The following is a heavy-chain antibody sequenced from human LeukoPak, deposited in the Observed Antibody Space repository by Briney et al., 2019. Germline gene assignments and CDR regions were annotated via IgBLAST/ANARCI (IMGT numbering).Heavy chain of an antibody. CDR1: GGSFSGYY. Sequence: SETLSLTCAVYGGSFSGYYWSWIRQPPGRGLEWIGEINHSGSTNYNPSLKSRVTISVDTSKNQFSLKLSSVTAADTAVYYCARGRGRTSPYYYYGMDVWGQGTTVTVSS. V-gene: IGHV4-34*01. CDR2: INHSGST. D-gene: IGHD2-2*01. CDR3: ARGRGRTSPYYYYGMDV. J-gene: IGHJ6*02.